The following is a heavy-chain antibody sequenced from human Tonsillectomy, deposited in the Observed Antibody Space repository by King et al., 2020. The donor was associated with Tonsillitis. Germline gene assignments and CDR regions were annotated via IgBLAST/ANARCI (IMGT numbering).Heavy chain of an antibody. Sequence: QLVQSGAEVKKPGESLKISCKGSGYSFTSYWIGWVRQMPGKGLEWMGIIYPGDSDTRYSPSFQGQVTISADKSISTAYLQWSSLKASDTAMYYCAGQIEYYDSSGYYYGDYWGRRALVTVPS. CDR1: GYSFTSYW. J-gene: IGHJ4*02. CDR3: AGQIEYYDSSGYYYGDY. D-gene: IGHD3-22*01. CDR2: IYPGDSDT. V-gene: IGHV5-51*01.